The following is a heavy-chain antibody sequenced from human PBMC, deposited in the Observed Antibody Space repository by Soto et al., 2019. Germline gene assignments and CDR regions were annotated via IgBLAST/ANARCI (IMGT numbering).Heavy chain of an antibody. CDR2: ISYDGSNK. J-gene: IGHJ6*02. CDR1: GFTFSSYA. Sequence: GGSLRLSCAASGFTFSSYAMHWVRQAPGKGLEWVAVISYDGSNKYYADSVKGRFTISRDNSKNTLYLQMNSLRAEDTAVYYCARDGGGIVVVTAMDVWCQGTTVTVSS. D-gene: IGHD2-21*02. CDR3: ARDGGGIVVVTAMDV. V-gene: IGHV3-30-3*01.